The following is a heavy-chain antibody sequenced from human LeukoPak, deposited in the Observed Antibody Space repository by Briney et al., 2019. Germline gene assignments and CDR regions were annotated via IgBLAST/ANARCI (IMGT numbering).Heavy chain of an antibody. CDR1: GGTFSSYA. Sequence: SVKVSCKASGGTFSSYAISWVRQAPGQGLEWMGGIIPIFGTANYAQKFQGRVTITTDESTSTAYMELSSLRSEDTAVYYCARDFRAVARWFDPWGQGTLVTVSS. CDR2: IIPIFGTA. J-gene: IGHJ5*02. V-gene: IGHV1-69*05. CDR3: ARDFRAVARWFDP. D-gene: IGHD3-10*01.